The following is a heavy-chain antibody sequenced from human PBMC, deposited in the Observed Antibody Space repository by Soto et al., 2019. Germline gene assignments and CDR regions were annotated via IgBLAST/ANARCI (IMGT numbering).Heavy chain of an antibody. J-gene: IGHJ3*02. D-gene: IGHD6-19*01. Sequence: PGGSLRLSCGASGFTFSTYAMSWVRQAPGKGLEWVSGINSSGGSTYHADSVKGRFTISRDNSKKTPYLQMNSLRDEDTAVYYCASPVAVAGTRDDAFDIWGQGTMVTVSS. CDR1: GFTFSTYA. V-gene: IGHV3-23*01. CDR2: INSSGGST. CDR3: ASPVAVAGTRDDAFDI.